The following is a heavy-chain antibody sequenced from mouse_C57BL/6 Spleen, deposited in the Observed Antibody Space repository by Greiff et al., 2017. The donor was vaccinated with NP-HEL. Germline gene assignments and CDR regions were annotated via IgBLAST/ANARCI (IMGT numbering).Heavy chain of an antibody. V-gene: IGHV1-64*01. D-gene: IGHD1-1*01. J-gene: IGHJ1*03. CDR3: ARDYGSSYDWYFDV. Sequence: QVQLQQPGAELVKPGASVKLSCKASGYTFTSYWMHWVKQRPGQGLEWIGMIPPNSGSTNYNEKFKSKATLTVDKSSSTAYMQLSSLTSEDSAVYYCARDYGSSYDWYFDVWGTGTTVTVSS. CDR1: GYTFTSYW. CDR2: IPPNSGST.